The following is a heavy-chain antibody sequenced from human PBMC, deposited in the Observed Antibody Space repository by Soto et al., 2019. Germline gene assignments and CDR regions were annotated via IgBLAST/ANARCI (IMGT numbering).Heavy chain of an antibody. D-gene: IGHD6-6*01. J-gene: IGHJ6*02. CDR3: ARRHSSSSYYGMDV. CDR1: GYIFTSYW. CDR2: IYPGDSDT. V-gene: IGHV5-51*01. Sequence: GESLKISCNGSGYIFTSYWIGWGRRMPGKGLEWMGIIYPGDSDTRYSPSFQGQVTISADKSISTAYLQWSSLKASDTAMYYCARRHSSSSYYGMDVWGQGTTVTVSS.